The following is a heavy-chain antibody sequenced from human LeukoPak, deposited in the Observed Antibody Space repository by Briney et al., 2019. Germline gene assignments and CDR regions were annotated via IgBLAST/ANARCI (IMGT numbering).Heavy chain of an antibody. D-gene: IGHD7-27*01. Sequence: SETLSLTCTVSGASISDYYWSWIRQPPGKGLEWIGFFSNSGTTNYNPSLKSRVTMSVDTSKNQFSLKLSSVTAADTAVCYCARGSNWGDYWGQGTLVTVSS. J-gene: IGHJ4*02. CDR1: GASISDYY. CDR2: FSNSGTT. CDR3: ARGSNWGDY. V-gene: IGHV4-59*12.